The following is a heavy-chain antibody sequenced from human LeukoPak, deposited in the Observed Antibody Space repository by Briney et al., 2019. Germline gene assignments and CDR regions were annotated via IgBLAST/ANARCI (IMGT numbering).Heavy chain of an antibody. CDR2: IYYSGST. CDR3: ARGVGATTPDY. D-gene: IGHD1-26*01. Sequence: KASETLSLTCTVSGGSIISYYWSWIRQPPGKGLEWIGYIYYSGSTNYNPSLKSRVTISVDTSKNQFSLKLSSVTAADTAVYYCARGVGATTPDYWGQGTLVTVSS. CDR1: GGSIISYY. V-gene: IGHV4-59*01. J-gene: IGHJ4*02.